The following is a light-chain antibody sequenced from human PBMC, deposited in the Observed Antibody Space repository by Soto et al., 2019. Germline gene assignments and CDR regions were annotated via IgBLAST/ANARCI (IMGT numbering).Light chain of an antibody. CDR1: QSVSSSY. Sequence: EIVLTQSPGTLSLSPGERATLSYRASQSVSSSYSAWYQQKPGQAPRLLIYAASNRATGIPDRFSGSGSGTHFTLTISRLEPEDFAVYYCHQYGRSPLTFGPGTKVDIK. V-gene: IGKV3-20*01. CDR3: HQYGRSPLT. CDR2: AAS. J-gene: IGKJ3*01.